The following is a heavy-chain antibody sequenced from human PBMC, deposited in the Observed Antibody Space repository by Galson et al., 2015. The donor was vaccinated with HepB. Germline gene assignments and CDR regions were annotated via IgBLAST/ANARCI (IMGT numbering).Heavy chain of an antibody. CDR2: IYWNDDK. CDR1: GFSLSTSGVG. D-gene: IGHD3-16*01. CDR3: AHSRALYDYVWGSWKLLDP. J-gene: IGHJ5*02. Sequence: PALVKPTQTLTLTCTFSGFSLSTSGVGVGWIRQPPGKALEWLALIYWNDDKRYSPSLKSRLTITKDTSKNQVVLTMTNMDPVDTATYYCAHSRALYDYVWGSWKLLDPWGQGTLVTVSS. V-gene: IGHV2-5*01.